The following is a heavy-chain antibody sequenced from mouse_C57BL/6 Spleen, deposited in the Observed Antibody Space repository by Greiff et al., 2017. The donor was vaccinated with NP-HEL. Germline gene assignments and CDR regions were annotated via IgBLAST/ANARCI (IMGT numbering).Heavy chain of an antibody. J-gene: IGHJ4*01. CDR2: IDPSDSYT. D-gene: IGHD2-2*01. Sequence: QVQLQQSGAELVKPGASVKLSCKASGYTFTSYWMQWVKQRPGQGLEWIGEIDPSDSYTNYNQKFKGKATLTVDTSSSTAYMQLSSLTSEDSAVYYCASYGYDGYAMDYWGQGTSVTVSS. V-gene: IGHV1-50*01. CDR3: ASYGYDGYAMDY. CDR1: GYTFTSYW.